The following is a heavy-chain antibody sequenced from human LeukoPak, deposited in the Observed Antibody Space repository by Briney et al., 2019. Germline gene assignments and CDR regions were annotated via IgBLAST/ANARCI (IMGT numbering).Heavy chain of an antibody. CDR3: AKRGEGVSNTWYMNNWFDP. J-gene: IGHJ5*02. CDR2: IRDDGSNK. D-gene: IGHD6-13*01. Sequence: GGSLRLSCAASGFTFSSSGMHWVRHAPGKGLEWVAFIRDDGSNKYYADSVKGRFTISRDNSKNTLYLQMNSLRAEDTAVYYCAKRGEGVSNTWYMNNWFDPWGQGTLVTVSA. V-gene: IGHV3-30*02. CDR1: GFTFSSSG.